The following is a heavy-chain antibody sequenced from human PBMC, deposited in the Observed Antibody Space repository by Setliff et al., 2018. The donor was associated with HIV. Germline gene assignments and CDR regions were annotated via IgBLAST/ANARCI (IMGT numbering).Heavy chain of an antibody. CDR1: GGSISSYF. CDR3: ARRGSGFYHYYYYMDV. Sequence: SETLSLTCTVSGGSISSYFRSWIRQPPGKGLEWIGYMSYSGSTNYNPSLKSRVTISVDTSKNQFSLKLSSVTAADTAVYYCARRGSGFYHYYYYMDVWGKGTTVTVSS. CDR2: MSYSGST. D-gene: IGHD3-10*01. V-gene: IGHV4-59*12. J-gene: IGHJ6*03.